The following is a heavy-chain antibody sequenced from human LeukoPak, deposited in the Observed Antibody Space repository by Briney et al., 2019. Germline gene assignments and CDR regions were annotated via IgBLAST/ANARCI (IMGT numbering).Heavy chain of an antibody. CDR2: ISAYNGNT. Sequence: ASVKVSCKASGYTFTGCYMHWVRQAPGQGLEWMGWISAYNGNTNYAQKLQGRVTMTTDTSTSTAYMELRSLRSDDTAVYYCARDRYCSSTSCYYYYMDVWGKGTTVTVSS. V-gene: IGHV1-18*04. D-gene: IGHD2-2*01. J-gene: IGHJ6*03. CDR1: GYTFTGCY. CDR3: ARDRYCSSTSCYYYYMDV.